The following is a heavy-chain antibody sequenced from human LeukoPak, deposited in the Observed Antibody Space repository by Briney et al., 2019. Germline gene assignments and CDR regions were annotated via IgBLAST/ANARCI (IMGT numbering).Heavy chain of an antibody. Sequence: SENLSLTCSVYDGSFSVYYWSWIRQPPWKGLEWIGEINHSGSTNYNPSLKSRVTISVDTSKNQFSLKLSSVTAADTAVYYCAPYCSSTSCADWGQGTLVTVSS. CDR2: INHSGST. D-gene: IGHD2-2*01. CDR1: DGSFSVYY. V-gene: IGHV4-34*01. CDR3: APYCSSTSCAD. J-gene: IGHJ4*02.